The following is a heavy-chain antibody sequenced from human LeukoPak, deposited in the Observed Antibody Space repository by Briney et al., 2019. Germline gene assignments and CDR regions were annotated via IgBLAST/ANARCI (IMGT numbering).Heavy chain of an antibody. V-gene: IGHV3-33*01. CDR2: IWYDGSKK. D-gene: IGHD1-1*01. CDR3: ARDLGNWNEGRVELDH. CDR1: GYTFSSHG. J-gene: IGHJ4*02. Sequence: GGSLRLSCVASGYTFSSHGMNWVCQAPGKGLEWVAVIWYDGSKKYYADSVKGRFTISRDDSKSMLYLQVNSLRAEDTAVYYCARDLGNWNEGRVELDHWGQGTLVTVSS.